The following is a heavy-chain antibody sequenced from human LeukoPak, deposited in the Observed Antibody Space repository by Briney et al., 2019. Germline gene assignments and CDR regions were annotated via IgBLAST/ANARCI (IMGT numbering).Heavy chain of an antibody. J-gene: IGHJ3*02. Sequence: SETLSLTCAVYGGSFSGYYWSWIRQPPGKGLDLIGEINHSGSTNYNPSLKSRVTISVDTSKNQFSLKLSSVTAADTAVYYCARAKVLVANTDAFDIWGQGTMVTVSS. CDR2: INHSGST. V-gene: IGHV4-34*01. CDR1: GGSFSGYY. CDR3: ARAKVLVANTDAFDI. D-gene: IGHD5-12*01.